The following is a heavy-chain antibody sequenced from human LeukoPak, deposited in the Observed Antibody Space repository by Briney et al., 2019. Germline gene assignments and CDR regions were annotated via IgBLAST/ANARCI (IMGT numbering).Heavy chain of an antibody. CDR3: ARGVGYNYGLYYQYGMDV. V-gene: IGHV1-18*01. CDR2: ISAYNGNT. D-gene: IGHD5-18*01. J-gene: IGHJ6*02. CDR1: GYTFTNYA. Sequence: ASVKVSCKASGYTFTNYAISWVRQAPGQGLEWMGWISAYNGNTNYAQKFQGRVTITRDTSASTAYMELSSLRSEDTAVYYCARGVGYNYGLYYQYGMDVWGQGTTVTVSS.